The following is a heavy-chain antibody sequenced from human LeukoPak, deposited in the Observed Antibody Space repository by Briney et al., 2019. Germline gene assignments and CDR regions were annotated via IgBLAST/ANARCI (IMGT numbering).Heavy chain of an antibody. V-gene: IGHV1-46*01. CDR3: ARGPRTTVAMRFDP. CDR1: GYIFTSYF. J-gene: IGHJ5*02. D-gene: IGHD4-23*01. CDR2: INPSGGST. Sequence: GASVKVSCKASGYIFTSYFMHWVRQAPGQGLEWMGLINPSGGSTRYAQKFQGRVTMTRDMSTSTVYMELSSLRSEDTAVYYCARGPRTTVAMRFDPWGQGTLVTVSS.